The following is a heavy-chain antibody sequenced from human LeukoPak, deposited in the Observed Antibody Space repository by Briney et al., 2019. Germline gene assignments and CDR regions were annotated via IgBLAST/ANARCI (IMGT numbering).Heavy chain of an antibody. V-gene: IGHV4-34*01. D-gene: IGHD2-2*02. J-gene: IGHJ4*02. CDR3: ARAGDIVVVPAAIEFDY. CDR2: INHSGST. CDR1: GGSFSGYY. Sequence: SETLSLTCAVYGGSFSGYYWSWIRQPPGKGLEWIGEINHSGSTNYNPSLKSRVTISVDTSKNQFSLKLSSVTAADTAVYYCARAGDIVVVPAAIEFDYWGQGTLVTVSS.